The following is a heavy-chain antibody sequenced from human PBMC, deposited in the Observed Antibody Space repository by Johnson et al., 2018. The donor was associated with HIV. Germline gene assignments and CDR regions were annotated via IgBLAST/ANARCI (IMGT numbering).Heavy chain of an antibody. CDR1: GFTFSDHY. CDR3: AREMAATNAWALDI. CDR2: TRNKANSYTT. D-gene: IGHD5-24*01. V-gene: IGHV3-72*01. J-gene: IGHJ3*02. Sequence: MHLVESGGGLVQPGGSLRLSCAASGFTFSDHYMDWVRQAPGKGLEWVGRTRNKANSYTTEYAASVKGRFTISRDDSKNSLYLQMNSLKTEDTAVYYCAREMAATNAWALDIWGQGTMVTVSS.